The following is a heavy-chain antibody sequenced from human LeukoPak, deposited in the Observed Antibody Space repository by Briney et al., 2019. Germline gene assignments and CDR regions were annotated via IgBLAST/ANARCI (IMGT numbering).Heavy chain of an antibody. CDR1: GFTFRTAS. Sequence: GGSLRLSCAASGFTFRTASMHWVRQAPGKGLEWVSVISSDGSNKYYADSVKGRFTISRDTSTHTLYLQMNSLRAENTAVYYCANGVRSHDNSMTERSSVYVFDIWGQGTMVTVSS. CDR3: ANGVRSHDNSMTERSSVYVFDI. D-gene: IGHD2/OR15-2a*01. V-gene: IGHV3-30*18. J-gene: IGHJ3*02. CDR2: ISSDGSNK.